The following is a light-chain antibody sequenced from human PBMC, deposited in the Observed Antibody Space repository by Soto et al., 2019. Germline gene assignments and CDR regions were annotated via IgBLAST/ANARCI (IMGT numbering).Light chain of an antibody. CDR1: SSNIGAGYE. J-gene: IGLJ1*01. V-gene: IGLV1-40*01. CDR3: QSYDSSRSGYV. Sequence: QSVLTQPPSVSEAPGQRVTISCTGSSSNIGAGYEAHWYQQVPGTAPKLLIYENNNRPSGVPDRFSGSKSGTSASLAITVLQAEDEAEYYCQSYDSSRSGYVFGTGTKVTVL. CDR2: ENN.